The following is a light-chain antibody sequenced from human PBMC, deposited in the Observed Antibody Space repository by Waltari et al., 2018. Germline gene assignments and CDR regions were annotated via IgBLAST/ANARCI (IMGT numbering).Light chain of an antibody. CDR2: DTT. J-gene: IGLJ2*01. CDR3: LLSYSGARV. Sequence: QAVVTQEPSLTVSPGGTITLPCGSSTGAVTSGHYPYWFQQTPGQAPRTLIYDTTNKPSWTPARFSASLLGGKAALTLSAAQPDDEADYYCLLSYSGARVFGGGTKLTVL. V-gene: IGLV7-46*01. CDR1: TGAVTSGHY.